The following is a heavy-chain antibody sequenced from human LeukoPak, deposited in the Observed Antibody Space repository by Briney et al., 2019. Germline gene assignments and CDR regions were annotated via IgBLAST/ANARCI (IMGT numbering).Heavy chain of an antibody. CDR2: ISSSGSTI. CDR1: GFAFSDYY. Sequence: GGSLRLSCAASGFAFSDYYMSWIRQAPGKGLEWVSYISSSGSTIYYADSVKGRFTISRDNDKNSLYLQVNSLRAEDTAVYYCARDPSNYYGMDVWGQGTTVTVSS. CDR3: ARDPSNYYGMDV. V-gene: IGHV3-11*01. J-gene: IGHJ6*02.